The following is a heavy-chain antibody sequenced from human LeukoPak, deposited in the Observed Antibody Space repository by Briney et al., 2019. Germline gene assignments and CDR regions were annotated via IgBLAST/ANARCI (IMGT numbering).Heavy chain of an antibody. J-gene: IGHJ4*02. D-gene: IGHD3-3*01. CDR3: ARGPNYDFWGPFDY. CDR1: GYSFSNYW. CDR2: IYPDDSDT. Sequence: GESLKISCKASGYSFSNYWIGWVRQMPGKGLEWMGIIYPDDSDTTYGPSFQGQVTISVDKSISTAYLQWSSLKASDTAMYYCARGPNYDFWGPFDYWGQGTLVTVSS. V-gene: IGHV5-51*01.